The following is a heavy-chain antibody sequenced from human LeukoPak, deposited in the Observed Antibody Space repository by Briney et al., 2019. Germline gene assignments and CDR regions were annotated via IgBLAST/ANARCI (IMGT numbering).Heavy chain of an antibody. CDR3: ARGWRSYYDFWSGYPPRFGY. J-gene: IGHJ4*02. CDR2: MNPNSGNT. CDR1: GYTFTSYD. D-gene: IGHD3-3*01. Sequence: ASVKVSCKASGYTFTSYDINWVRQATGQGLEWMGWMNPNSGNTGYAQKFQGRVTMTRDTSISTAYMELSSLRSEDTAVYYCARGWRSYYDFWSGYPPRFGYWGQGTLVTVSS. V-gene: IGHV1-8*01.